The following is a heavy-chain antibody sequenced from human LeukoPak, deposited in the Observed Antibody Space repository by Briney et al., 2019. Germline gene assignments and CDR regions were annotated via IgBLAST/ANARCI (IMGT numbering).Heavy chain of an antibody. CDR1: GFSLRAYD. D-gene: IGHD3-10*01. Sequence: GGSLRLSCAASGFSLRAYDLIWVRQAPGKGLDWVSIINGGGDIMMYEDSVKGRFTISRDNSKNTFYLQMNSLRVEDTALYYCAMRDRGYGLDIWGQGTMVTVSS. V-gene: IGHV3-23*01. CDR3: AMRDRGYGLDI. CDR2: INGGGDIM. J-gene: IGHJ3*02.